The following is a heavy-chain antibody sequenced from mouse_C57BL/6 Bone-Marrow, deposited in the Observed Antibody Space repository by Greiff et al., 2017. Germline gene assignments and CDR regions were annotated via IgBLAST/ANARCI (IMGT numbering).Heavy chain of an antibody. CDR1: GFTFSSYA. D-gene: IGHD2-4*01. V-gene: IGHV5-4*01. CDR3: AREDYWFAY. CDR2: ISDGGSYT. Sequence: EVQLVESGGGLVKPGGSLKLSCAASGFTFSSYAMSWVRQTPEKRLEWVATISDGGSYTYYPDNVKGRFTISRDNAKNNLYLQMSHLKSEDTAMYYCAREDYWFAYWGQGTLVTVSA. J-gene: IGHJ3*01.